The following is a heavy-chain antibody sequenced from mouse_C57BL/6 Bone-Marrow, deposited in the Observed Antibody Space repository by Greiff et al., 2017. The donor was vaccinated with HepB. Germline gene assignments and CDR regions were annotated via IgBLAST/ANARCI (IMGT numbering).Heavy chain of an antibody. CDR1: GYTLTDYY. V-gene: IGHV1-19*01. J-gene: IGHJ2*01. D-gene: IGHD1-1*01. Sequence: VQLQQSGPVLVKPGASVKMSCTASGYTLTDYYMNWVKQSHGKSLEWIGVINPYNGGTSYNQKFKGKATLTVDKSSSTAYMELNSLTSEDSAVYYCARRHYGSSLDYWGQGTTLTVSS. CDR3: ARRHYGSSLDY. CDR2: INPYNGGT.